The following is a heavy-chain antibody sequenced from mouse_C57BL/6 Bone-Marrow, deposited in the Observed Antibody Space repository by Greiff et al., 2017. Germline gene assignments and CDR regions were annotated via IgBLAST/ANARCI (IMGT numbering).Heavy chain of an antibody. V-gene: IGHV5-17*01. CDR3: ARRDGYGWGAY. J-gene: IGHJ3*01. Sequence: EVKVVESGGGLVKPGGSLKLSCAASGFTFSDYGMHWVRQAPEKGLEWVAYISSGSSTIYYADTVKGRFTISRDNAENTLFLQMTSLRSEDTAKYECARRDGYGWGAYWGQGTLVTVSA. CDR1: GFTFSDYG. D-gene: IGHD2-2*01. CDR2: ISSGSSTI.